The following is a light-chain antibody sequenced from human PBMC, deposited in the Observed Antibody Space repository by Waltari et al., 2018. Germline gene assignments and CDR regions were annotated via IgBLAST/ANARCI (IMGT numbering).Light chain of an antibody. CDR2: RGD. CDR3: ATWDDSLNAWI. J-gene: IGLJ2*01. Sequence: QSLLTQPPSISGAPGQRVTFSCSGGRSNSGRKMFNWYAQVPGPTPKLLMYRGDQRPSGVSDRFSGSKSGTSASLAITGLLSADEADYICATWDDSLNAWIFGGGTRLTVL. CDR1: RSNSGRKM. V-gene: IGLV1-44*01.